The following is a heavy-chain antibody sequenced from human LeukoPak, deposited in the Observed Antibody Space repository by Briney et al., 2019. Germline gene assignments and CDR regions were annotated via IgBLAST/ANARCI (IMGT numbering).Heavy chain of an antibody. Sequence: GGSLRLSCAVSGFTFSSYSMNWVRQAPGKGLEWVAVISYDGSNKYYADSVKGRFTISRDNSKNTLYLQMNSLRAEDTAVYYCAGYSGSYPQSFDYWGQGTLVTVSS. CDR1: GFTFSSYS. CDR2: ISYDGSNK. CDR3: AGYSGSYPQSFDY. V-gene: IGHV3-30*03. J-gene: IGHJ4*02. D-gene: IGHD1-26*01.